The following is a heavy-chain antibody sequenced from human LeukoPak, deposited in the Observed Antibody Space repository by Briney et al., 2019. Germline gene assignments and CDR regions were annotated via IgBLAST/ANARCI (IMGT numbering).Heavy chain of an antibody. CDR3: ARDTGIVGATKVVGTEDAFDI. J-gene: IGHJ3*02. D-gene: IGHD1-26*01. CDR1: GGSISSSSYY. Sequence: PSETLSLTCTVSGGSISSSSYYWGWIRQPPGKGLEWIGSIYYSGSTYYNPSLKSRVTISVDTSKNQFSLKLSSVTAADTAVYYCARDTGIVGATKVVGTEDAFDIWGQGTMVTVSS. CDR2: IYYSGST. V-gene: IGHV4-39*07.